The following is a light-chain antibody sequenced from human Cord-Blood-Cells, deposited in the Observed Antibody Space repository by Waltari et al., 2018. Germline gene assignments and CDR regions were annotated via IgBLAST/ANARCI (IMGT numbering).Light chain of an antibody. V-gene: IGKV3-11*01. CDR3: QQRSNWPFIT. Sequence: EIVFTQSPATLSLSPGERATLSCRASQSVSSYLAWYQQKPGQAPRLLIYDASNRATGIPARFSGSGSGTDFTLTISSLEPEDFAVYYCQQRSNWPFITFGQGTRLEIK. CDR1: QSVSSY. CDR2: DAS. J-gene: IGKJ5*01.